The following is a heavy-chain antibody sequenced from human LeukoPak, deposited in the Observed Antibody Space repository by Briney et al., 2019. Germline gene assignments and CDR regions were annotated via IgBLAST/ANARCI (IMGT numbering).Heavy chain of an antibody. Sequence: SVRLSCNASACTCSSYEISWVRQAPEKGLEWMGGIIPIFGTANYAQKFKGRLTITTDESTSTAYMELSSLRTEDTAVYYCARGPNHYYYMYVWGKGTTVTVSS. CDR3: ARGPNHYYYMYV. V-gene: IGHV1-69*05. CDR2: IIPIFGTA. CDR1: ACTCSSYE. J-gene: IGHJ6*03.